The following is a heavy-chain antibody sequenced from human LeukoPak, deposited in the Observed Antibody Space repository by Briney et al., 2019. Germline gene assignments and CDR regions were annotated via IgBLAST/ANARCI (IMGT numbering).Heavy chain of an antibody. Sequence: SETLSLTCTVSGGSISSSSYYWSWIRQPPGKGLEWIGEINHSGSTNYNPSLKSRVTISVDTSKNQFSLKLSSVTAADTAVYYCARGPIWGSSLDYWGQGTLVTVSS. J-gene: IGHJ4*02. CDR1: GGSISSSSYY. CDR3: ARGPIWGSSLDY. D-gene: IGHD3-16*01. V-gene: IGHV4-39*07. CDR2: INHSGST.